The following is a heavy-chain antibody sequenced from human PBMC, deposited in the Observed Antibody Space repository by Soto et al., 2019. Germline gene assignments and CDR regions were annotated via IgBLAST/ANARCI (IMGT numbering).Heavy chain of an antibody. CDR3: ARDCSGGSCYPGMDV. V-gene: IGHV3-21*01. Sequence: VGSLRLSCAASGFNFKSYTINWGLQAPGKRLEWLSSISSSGYIFSTDSVRGRFTISRDNAKNSVYLQINSLRAEDTAVYFCARDCSGGSCYPGMDVWGQGTTVTVSS. D-gene: IGHD2-15*01. CDR2: ISSSGYI. J-gene: IGHJ6*02. CDR1: GFNFKSYT.